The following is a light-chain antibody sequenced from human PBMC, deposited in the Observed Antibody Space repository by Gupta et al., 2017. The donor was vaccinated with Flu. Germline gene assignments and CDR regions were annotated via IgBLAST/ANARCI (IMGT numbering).Light chain of an antibody. CDR2: GAS. J-gene: IGKJ1*01. Sequence: EIVLTQSPGTLSLSPGKRATLSCRAGQSVSSNYLAWYQQKPGQAPRLLIYGASNRAIGIPDRFSGSGSGTDFTLTISRLEPEEFAVYYCHQDGSSPQTFGQGTKVEIK. CDR1: QSVSSNY. V-gene: IGKV3-20*01. CDR3: HQDGSSPQT.